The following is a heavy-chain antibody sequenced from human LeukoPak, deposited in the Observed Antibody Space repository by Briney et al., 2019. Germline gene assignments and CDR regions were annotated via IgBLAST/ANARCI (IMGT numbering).Heavy chain of an antibody. CDR2: IYYSGST. CDR1: GGSISSYY. J-gene: IGHJ3*02. Sequence: SETLSLTCTVSGGSISSYYWSWIRQPPGKGLEWIGYIYYSGSTNYNPSLRSRVTISVDTSKNQFSLKLSSVTAADTAVYYCAIGWGFIAVTQGAFDIWGQGTMVTVSS. D-gene: IGHD6-19*01. V-gene: IGHV4-59*01. CDR3: AIGWGFIAVTQGAFDI.